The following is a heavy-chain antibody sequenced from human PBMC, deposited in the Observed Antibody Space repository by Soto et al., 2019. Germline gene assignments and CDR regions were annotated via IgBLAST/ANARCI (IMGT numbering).Heavy chain of an antibody. V-gene: IGHV1-69*01. D-gene: IGHD2-2*01. Sequence: QVQLVQSGAEVKKPGSSVKVSCKASGGTFGSYAISWVRQAPGQGLEWMGGIIPIPGTANYAQKFQGRVTIAADESTSTAYMELSSLRSEDTAVYYGARSQGSSTSLEIYYYYYYGMDVWGQVTTVTVSS. CDR1: GGTFGSYA. CDR3: ARSQGSSTSLEIYYYYYYGMDV. CDR2: IIPIPGTA. J-gene: IGHJ6*02.